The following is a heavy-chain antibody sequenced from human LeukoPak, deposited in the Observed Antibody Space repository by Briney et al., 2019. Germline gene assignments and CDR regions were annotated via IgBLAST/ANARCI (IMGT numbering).Heavy chain of an antibody. Sequence: ETLSLTCTVSGGSVSSGSYYWSWIRQPPGKGLEWIGYIYYSGSTNYNPSLKSRVTISVDTSKNQFSLKLSSVTAADTAVYYCARDSVEWGSSGLDYWGQGTLVTVSS. CDR2: IYYSGST. V-gene: IGHV4-61*01. CDR1: GGSVSSGSYY. J-gene: IGHJ4*02. CDR3: ARDSVEWGSSGLDY. D-gene: IGHD6-19*01.